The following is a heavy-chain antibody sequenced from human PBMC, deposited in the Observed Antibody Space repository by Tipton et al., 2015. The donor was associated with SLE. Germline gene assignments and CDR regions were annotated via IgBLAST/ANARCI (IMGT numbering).Heavy chain of an antibody. CDR3: AISAGRWFDP. J-gene: IGHJ5*02. CDR2: IYYSGGT. D-gene: IGHD6-13*01. V-gene: IGHV4-31*03. Sequence: TLSLTCTVSGGSISSGSFYWSWIRQHPGKGLEWIGYIYYSGGTYYNPSLKSRVTISVDTSKNQFSLKLSSVTAADTAVYYCAISAGRWFDPWGQGTLVTVSS. CDR1: GGSISSGSFY.